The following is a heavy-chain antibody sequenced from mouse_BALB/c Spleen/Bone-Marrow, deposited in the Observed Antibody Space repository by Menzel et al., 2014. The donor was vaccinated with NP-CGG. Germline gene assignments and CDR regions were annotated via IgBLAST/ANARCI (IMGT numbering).Heavy chain of an antibody. V-gene: IGHV1-69*01. CDR1: GYTFTDKW. CDR2: IDTSDSYT. Sequence: VQLQQSGAELGMPGASVKMSCKASGYTFTDKWMYWVKQRPGQGLEWIGAIDTSDSYTNYNQKFMGKASLTVDASSSTAYMQGSSLTSDDSAVYYCARGGHDFSLDYWGQGTSVTVSS. CDR3: ARGGHDFSLDY. J-gene: IGHJ4*01. D-gene: IGHD2-4*01.